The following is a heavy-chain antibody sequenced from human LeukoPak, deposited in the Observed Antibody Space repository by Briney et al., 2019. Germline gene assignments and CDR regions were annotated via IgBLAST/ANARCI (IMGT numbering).Heavy chain of an antibody. CDR1: AFIFSSYG. CDR2: IRFDGSDE. CDR3: AKPDYDFWSGYSAFHY. V-gene: IGHV3-30*02. Sequence: GGSLRLSCAASAFIFSSYGMHWVRQAPGKGLEWVAFIRFDGSDEYYADSMKGRFTISRDNSKNTLYLQMNSLRTEDTAVYYCAKPDYDFWSGYSAFHYWGQGTLVTVSS. J-gene: IGHJ4*02. D-gene: IGHD3-3*01.